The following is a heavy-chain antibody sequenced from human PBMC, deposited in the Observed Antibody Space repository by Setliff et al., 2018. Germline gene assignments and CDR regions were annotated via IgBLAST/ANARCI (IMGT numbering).Heavy chain of an antibody. CDR3: AREGVDTRSSTDYRYYMDV. D-gene: IGHD5-18*01. V-gene: IGHV1-69*05. CDR1: GYTFSIYA. J-gene: IGHJ6*03. CDR2: INTMFGTT. Sequence: ASVKVSCKASGYTFSIYAMNWVRQAPGQGLEWMGWINTMFGTTEYAQKFQGRLTIITDESTNTDFMQLSSLRSDDTAVYYCAREGVDTRSSTDYRYYMDVWGKGTTVTVSS.